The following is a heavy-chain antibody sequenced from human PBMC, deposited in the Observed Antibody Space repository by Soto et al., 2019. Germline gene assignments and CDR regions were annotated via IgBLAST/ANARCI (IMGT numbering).Heavy chain of an antibody. CDR3: ARVLRSIRWDNEVYDL. J-gene: IGHJ3*01. D-gene: IGHD6-19*01. Sequence: EVQLVESGGGLVQPGGSLRLSCEASGFTFSNYWMHWVRQPPGKGLMWVSRIDTYGSATKYADSVEGRFTISRDNVGNNLYLEMNFSSAEDTAVYYCARVLRSIRWDNEVYDLWGQGTKVTVSS. V-gene: IGHV3-74*01. CDR1: GFTFSNYW. CDR2: IDTYGSAT.